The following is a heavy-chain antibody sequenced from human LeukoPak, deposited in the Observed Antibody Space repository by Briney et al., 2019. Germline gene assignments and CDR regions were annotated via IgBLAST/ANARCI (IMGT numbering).Heavy chain of an antibody. D-gene: IGHD3-22*01. CDR1: GFTFSTYA. V-gene: IGHV3-23*01. CDR2: ISGGGGST. CDR3: AKVVYDSSGYPARYFDL. Sequence: GGSLRLSSAASGFTFSTYAMSWVRQAPGKGLQWVSAISGGGGSTYYADSVKGRFTISRDNSKNTLYLQMNSLRAEDTAVYYCAKVVYDSSGYPARYFDLWGRGTLVTVSS. J-gene: IGHJ2*01.